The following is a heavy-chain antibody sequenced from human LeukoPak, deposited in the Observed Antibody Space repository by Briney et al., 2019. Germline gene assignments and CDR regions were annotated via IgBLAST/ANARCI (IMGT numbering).Heavy chain of an antibody. CDR3: ARWVSTSYDAFDI. CDR1: GGSFSGYY. J-gene: IGHJ3*02. V-gene: IGHV4-34*01. CDR2: INHSGST. Sequence: PSETLSLTCAVYGGSFSGYYWSWIRQPPGKGLEWIGEINHSGSTNYNPSLKSRVTISVDTSKNQFPLKLSSVTAADTAVYYCARWVSTSYDAFDIWGQGTMVTVSS. D-gene: IGHD6-6*01.